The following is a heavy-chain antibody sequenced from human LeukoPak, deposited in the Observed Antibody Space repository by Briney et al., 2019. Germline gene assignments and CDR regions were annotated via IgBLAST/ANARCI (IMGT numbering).Heavy chain of an antibody. D-gene: IGHD2-2*01. CDR1: GYTFTGYY. J-gene: IGHJ4*02. CDR3: AREYCSSTSCNYYFDY. CDR2: INPNNGGT. Sequence: ASVKVSCTASGYTFTGYYMHWVRQAPGQGLEWMGRINPNNGGTNYAQKFQGRVTMTRDTSISTAYMELSRLRSDDTAVYYCAREYCSSTSCNYYFDYWGQGTLVTVSS. V-gene: IGHV1-2*06.